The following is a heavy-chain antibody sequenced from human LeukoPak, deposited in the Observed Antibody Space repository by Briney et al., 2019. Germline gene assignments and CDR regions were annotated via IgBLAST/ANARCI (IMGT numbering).Heavy chain of an antibody. J-gene: IGHJ4*02. CDR2: IIPIFGTA. D-gene: IGHD3-22*01. V-gene: IGHV1-69*13. CDR3: ARGYDSSGYYLIQPFDY. CDR1: GGTFSSYA. Sequence: AASVKVSCKASGGTFSSYAISWVRQAPGRGLEWMGGIIPIFGTANYAQKFQGRVTITADESTSTAYMELSSLRSEDTAVYYCARGYDSSGYYLIQPFDYWGQGTLVTVSS.